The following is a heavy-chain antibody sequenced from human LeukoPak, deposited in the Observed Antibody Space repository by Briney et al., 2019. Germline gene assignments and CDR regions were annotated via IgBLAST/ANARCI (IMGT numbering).Heavy chain of an antibody. Sequence: GGSLRLSCAASGFIFTTYSMNWVRQAPGKGLEWVSSISSSSSYKYYADSVKGRFTISRDNAKNSLYLQMNSLRAEDTAVYYCARDHDDFWSGYPHIYYWGQGTLVTVSS. V-gene: IGHV3-21*01. D-gene: IGHD3-3*01. CDR3: ARDHDDFWSGYPHIYY. J-gene: IGHJ4*02. CDR2: ISSSSSYK. CDR1: GFIFTTYS.